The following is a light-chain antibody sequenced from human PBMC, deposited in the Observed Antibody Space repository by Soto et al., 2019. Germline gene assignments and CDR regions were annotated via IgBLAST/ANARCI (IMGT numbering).Light chain of an antibody. V-gene: IGLV2-23*01. CDR3: CSYARGSTLV. Sequence: QSALTQPASVSGSPGQSITISCTGTSSDVGSYNLVSWDQQHPGKAPKLMIYEDSTRPSGVSNRFFGSKSGNTASLTISGLQAEDEADYFCCSYARGSTLVFGGGTKLTVL. CDR2: EDS. J-gene: IGLJ3*02. CDR1: SSDVGSYNL.